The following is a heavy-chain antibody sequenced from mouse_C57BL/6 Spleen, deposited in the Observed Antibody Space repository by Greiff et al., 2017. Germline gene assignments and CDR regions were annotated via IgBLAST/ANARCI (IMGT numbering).Heavy chain of an antibody. V-gene: IGHV1-82*01. J-gene: IGHJ1*03. CDR2: IYPGDGDT. CDR1: GYAFSSSW. Sequence: VKLMESGPELVKPGASVKISCKASGYAFSSSWMNWVKQRPGKGLEWIGRIYPGDGDTNYNGKFKGKATLTADKSSSTAYMQLSSLTSEDSAVYFCARSDYYGSSRGYFDVWGTGTTGTVSS. D-gene: IGHD1-1*01. CDR3: ARSDYYGSSRGYFDV.